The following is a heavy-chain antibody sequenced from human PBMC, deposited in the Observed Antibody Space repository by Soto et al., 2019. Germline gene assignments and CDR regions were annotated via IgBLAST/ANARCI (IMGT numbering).Heavy chain of an antibody. CDR3: AREVTGLGGSYFAY. Sequence: SLRLSCAASGFTFSSYWMSWVRQAPGKGLEWVANIKQDGSEKYYVDSVKGRFTISRDNAKNSLYLQMNSMRAEDTAVYYCAREVTGLGGSYFAYWGKGSLDPVS. CDR2: IKQDGSEK. D-gene: IGHD1-26*01. CDR1: GFTFSSYW. J-gene: IGHJ4*02. V-gene: IGHV3-7*05.